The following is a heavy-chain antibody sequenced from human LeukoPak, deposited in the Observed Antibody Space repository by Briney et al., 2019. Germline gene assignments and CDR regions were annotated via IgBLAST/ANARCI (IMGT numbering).Heavy chain of an antibody. CDR1: GGSISSHY. CDR3: ARPGYGDYGMDV. V-gene: IGHV4-59*08. D-gene: IGHD4-17*01. J-gene: IGHJ6*02. Sequence: SETLSLTCTVSGGSISSHYWSWIRQPPGKGLEWIGYIYYSGSTNYNPSLKSRVTISVDTSKNQFSLKLSSVTAADTAVYYCARPGYGDYGMDVWGQGTTVTVSS. CDR2: IYYSGST.